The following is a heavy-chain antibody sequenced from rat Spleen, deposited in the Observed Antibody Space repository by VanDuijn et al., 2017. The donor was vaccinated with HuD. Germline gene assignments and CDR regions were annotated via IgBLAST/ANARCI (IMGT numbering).Heavy chain of an antibody. Sequence: EVQLVESSGGFVQPGRSLKLSCAASGFTFSNYGMAWVRQAPTKGLEWVATIGYDVTNTYYRDSVKGRFTISRDNAKNTQYLQMDSLRSEDTATYYWARGGYYSSYMASWGQGVMVTVSS. CDR2: IGYDVTNT. CDR1: GFTFSNYG. D-gene: IGHD1-2*01. V-gene: IGHV5-29*01. J-gene: IGHJ2*01. CDR3: ARGGYYSSYMAS.